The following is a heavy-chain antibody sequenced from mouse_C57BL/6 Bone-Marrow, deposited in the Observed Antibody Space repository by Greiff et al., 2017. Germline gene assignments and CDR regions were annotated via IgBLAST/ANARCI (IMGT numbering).Heavy chain of an antibody. J-gene: IGHJ3*01. V-gene: IGHV1-59*01. Sequence: QVQLQQPGAELVRPGTSVKLSCKASGYTFTSYWMHWVKQRPGQGLEWIGVIDPSDSYTNYNQKFKGKATLTVDTSSSTAYMQLSSLTSEASAVYYCARAPAWFAYWGQGTLVTVSA. CDR1: GYTFTSYW. CDR3: ARAPAWFAY. CDR2: IDPSDSYT.